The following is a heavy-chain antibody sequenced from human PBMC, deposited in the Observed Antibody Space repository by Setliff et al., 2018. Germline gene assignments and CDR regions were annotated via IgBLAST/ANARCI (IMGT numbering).Heavy chain of an antibody. J-gene: IGHJ4*02. CDR1: GASISSDY. V-gene: IGHV4-59*08. CDR3: ARSLGSGSYYNSRPFYSDY. Sequence: SETLSLTCTVSGASISSDYWNWIRQPPGKGLEWLGYLFYSGSTNYNPSLKSRVTISGDTSKNQFSLKLTSVTAADTAVYFCARSLGSGSYYNSRPFYSDYWGQGTLVTVSS. CDR2: LFYSGST. D-gene: IGHD3-10*01.